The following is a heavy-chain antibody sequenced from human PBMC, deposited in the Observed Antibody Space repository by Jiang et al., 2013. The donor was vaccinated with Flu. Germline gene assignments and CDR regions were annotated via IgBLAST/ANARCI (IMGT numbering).Heavy chain of an antibody. D-gene: IGHD3-3*01. CDR1: GYTFTSYG. Sequence: SVKVSCKASGYTFTSYGISWVRQAPGQGLEWMGWISAYNGNTNYAQKLQGRVTMTTDTSTSTAYMELRSLRSDDTAVYYCARDAIFGVVFTGEVNGMDVWGQGTTVTVSS. CDR3: ARDAIFGVVFTGEVNGMDV. J-gene: IGHJ6*02. CDR2: ISAYNGNT. V-gene: IGHV1-18*01.